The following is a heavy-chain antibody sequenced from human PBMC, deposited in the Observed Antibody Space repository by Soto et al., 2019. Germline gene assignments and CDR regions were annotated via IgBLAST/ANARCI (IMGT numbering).Heavy chain of an antibody. CDR3: ARGLIRCSSTSCYTRFDP. D-gene: IGHD2-2*02. V-gene: IGHV4-39*01. Sequence: SENLTLTCTVSGGSISSSSYYWGWIRQPPGKGLEWIGSIYYSGSTYYNPSLKSRVTISVDTSKNQFSLKLSSVTAADTAVYYCARGLIRCSSTSCYTRFDPWGQGTLVTVSS. J-gene: IGHJ5*02. CDR2: IYYSGST. CDR1: GGSISSSSYY.